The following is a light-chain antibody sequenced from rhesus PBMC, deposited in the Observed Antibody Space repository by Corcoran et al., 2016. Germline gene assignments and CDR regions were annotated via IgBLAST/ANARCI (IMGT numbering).Light chain of an antibody. V-gene: IGLV2-32*01. J-gene: IGLJ1*01. CDR2: EVS. CDR1: SSDIGGYNY. Sequence: QAALTQPRSVSGSPGQSVTISCTGTSSDIGGYNYVSWYQQHPGTAPKLMIYEVSKRPSGVSDRFSGSKSGNTASLTISGLQAEDEADYYCCSYAGSDTYLFGAGTRLTVL. CDR3: CSYAGSDTYL.